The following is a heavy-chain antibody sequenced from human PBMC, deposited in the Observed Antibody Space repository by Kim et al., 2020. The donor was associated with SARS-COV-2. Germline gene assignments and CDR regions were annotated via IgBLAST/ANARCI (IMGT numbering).Heavy chain of an antibody. CDR2: INPSGGST. D-gene: IGHD6-19*01. J-gene: IGHJ4*02. CDR3: ARDGGEYSSGRGDFDY. CDR1: GYTFTSYY. V-gene: IGHV1-46*01. Sequence: ASVKVSCKASGYTFTSYYMHWVRQAPGQGLEWMGIINPSGGSTSYAQKFQGRVTMTRDTSTSTVYMELSSLRSEDTAVYYCARDGGEYSSGRGDFDYWGQGTLVTVSS.